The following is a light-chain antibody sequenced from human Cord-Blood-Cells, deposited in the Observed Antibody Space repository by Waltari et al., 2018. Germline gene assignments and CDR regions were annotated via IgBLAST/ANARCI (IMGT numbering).Light chain of an antibody. V-gene: IGLV2-23*01. J-gene: IGLJ3*02. Sequence: GQSITISCTGTSSDVGSYNLVSCYQQPPGKAPKLMIYEGSKRPSGVSNRFSGSKSGNTASLPISGLQAADEADYYCCSYAGSSTWVFGGVTKLTVL. CDR3: CSYAGSSTWV. CDR1: SSDVGSYNL. CDR2: EGS.